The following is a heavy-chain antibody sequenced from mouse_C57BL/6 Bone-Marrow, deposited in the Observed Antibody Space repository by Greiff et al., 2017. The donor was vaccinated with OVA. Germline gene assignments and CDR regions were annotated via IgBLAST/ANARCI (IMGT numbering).Heavy chain of an antibody. CDR2: ISGGGGNT. J-gene: IGHJ1*03. D-gene: IGHD2-4*01. CDR1: GFTFSSYT. Sequence: EVKVVESGGGLVKPGGSLKLSCAASGFTFSSYTMSWVRQTPEKRLEWVATISGGGGNTYYPDSVKGRFTISRDNAKNTLYLQMSSLRSEDTALYYYARRKDYDYDIWYFDVWGTGTTVTVSS. CDR3: ARRKDYDYDIWYFDV. V-gene: IGHV5-9*01.